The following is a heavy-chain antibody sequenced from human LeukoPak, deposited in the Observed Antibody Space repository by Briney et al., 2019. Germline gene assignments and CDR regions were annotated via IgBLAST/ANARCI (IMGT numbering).Heavy chain of an antibody. D-gene: IGHD6-19*01. CDR3: ARRVAVTGIYCFDH. Sequence: PSETLSLTCTVSGDSISTYYWSWIRQPPGKGLEWIGDVYYSGATNYNPSLKSRVTISLETSKNQFSLRLTSVTAADTAVYYCARRVAVTGIYCFDHWGQGTPVTVSS. J-gene: IGHJ4*02. V-gene: IGHV4-59*08. CDR1: GDSISTYY. CDR2: VYYSGAT.